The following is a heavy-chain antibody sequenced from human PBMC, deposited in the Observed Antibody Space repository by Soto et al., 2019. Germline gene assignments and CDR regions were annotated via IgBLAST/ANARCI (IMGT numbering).Heavy chain of an antibody. CDR2: IYYSGST. V-gene: IGHV4-59*01. D-gene: IGHD2-2*01. Sequence: QVQLQESGPGLVKPSETLSLTCTVSGGSISSYYWSWIRQPPGKGLEWIGYIYYSGSTNYNPSLKRRVTLSVDTSKNQFSLKLSAVTAADTAVYYCARDSLRVVPAALEYYYYGMDVWGQGTTVTVSS. J-gene: IGHJ6*02. CDR3: ARDSLRVVPAALEYYYYGMDV. CDR1: GGSISSYY.